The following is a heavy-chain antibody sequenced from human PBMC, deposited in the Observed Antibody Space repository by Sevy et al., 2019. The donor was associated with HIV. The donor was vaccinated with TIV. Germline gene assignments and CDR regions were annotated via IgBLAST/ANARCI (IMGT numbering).Heavy chain of an antibody. V-gene: IGHV1-24*01. D-gene: IGHD3-22*01. CDR3: ATTKDYYDSSGSPFDY. Sequence: ASVKVSCKVSGSTLTKLSMHWVRQVPGKGLEWMVSFDPEDGETIYARKFQGRVTMTEDTSTDTAYMVLSSLRSEDTAVYYCATTKDYYDSSGSPFDYWGLGTLVTVSS. CDR1: GSTLTKLS. J-gene: IGHJ4*02. CDR2: FDPEDGET.